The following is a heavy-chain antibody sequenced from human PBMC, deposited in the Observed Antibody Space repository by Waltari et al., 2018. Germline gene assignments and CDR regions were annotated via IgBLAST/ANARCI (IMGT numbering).Heavy chain of an antibody. CDR2: IKQDGSEK. CDR3: ARERVAGRAEYFQH. D-gene: IGHD6-19*01. V-gene: IGHV3-7*01. Sequence: EVQLVESGGGLVQPGGSLRLSCAASGFTFISSWLRWVRPAPGKGLEWVANIKQDGSEKYYVDSVKGRFTISRDNAKNSLYLQMNSLRAEDTAVYYCARERVAGRAEYFQHWGQGTLVTVSS. J-gene: IGHJ1*01. CDR1: GFTFISSW.